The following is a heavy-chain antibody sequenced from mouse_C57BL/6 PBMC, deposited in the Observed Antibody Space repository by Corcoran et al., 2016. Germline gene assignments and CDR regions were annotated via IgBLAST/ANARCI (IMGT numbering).Heavy chain of an antibody. J-gene: IGHJ4*01. Sequence: EVQLQQSGPELVKPGASVKIPCKASGYTFTDYNMDWVKQSHGKSLEWIGDINPNNGGTIYNQKFKGKATLTVDKSSSTAYMELRSLTSEDTAVYYCARANWDLYAMDYWGQRTSVTVSS. V-gene: IGHV1-18*01. CDR2: INPNNGGT. D-gene: IGHD4-1*01. CDR3: ARANWDLYAMDY. CDR1: GYTFTDYN.